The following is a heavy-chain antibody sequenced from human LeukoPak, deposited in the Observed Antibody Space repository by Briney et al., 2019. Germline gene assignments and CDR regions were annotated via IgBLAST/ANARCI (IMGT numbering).Heavy chain of an antibody. CDR3: ARDYGSGSYKYYGMDV. D-gene: IGHD3-10*01. Sequence: ASVKVSCKASGYTFTSYSISWVRQAPGQGLEWMGWISAYNGNTNYAQKLQGRVTMTTDTSTSTAYMKLRSLRSDDTAVYYCARDYGSGSYKYYGMDVWGQGTTVTVSS. CDR2: ISAYNGNT. J-gene: IGHJ6*02. V-gene: IGHV1-18*01. CDR1: GYTFTSYS.